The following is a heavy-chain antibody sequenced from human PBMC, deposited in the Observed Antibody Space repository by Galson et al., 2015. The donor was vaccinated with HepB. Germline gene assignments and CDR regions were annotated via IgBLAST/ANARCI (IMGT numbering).Heavy chain of an antibody. CDR3: ANFYHSSGWYAFDM. J-gene: IGHJ3*02. Sequence: LRLSCAASGFTFSSYWMTWVRQAPGKGLEWVANIEEDGNTKNYVDSVKGRFTISRDNAKNSLYLQMNSLTAEDTAMYYCANFYHSSGWYAFDMWGQETMVTVSS. CDR2: IEEDGNTK. V-gene: IGHV3-7*03. D-gene: IGHD3-22*01. CDR1: GFTFSSYW.